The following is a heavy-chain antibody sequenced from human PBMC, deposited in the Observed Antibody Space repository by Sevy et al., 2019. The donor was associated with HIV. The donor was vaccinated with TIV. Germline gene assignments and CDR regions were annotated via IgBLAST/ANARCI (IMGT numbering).Heavy chain of an antibody. CDR2: IYPSDSDT. CDR1: GYTFTSYW. V-gene: IGHV5-51*01. Sequence: GESLKISCKGSGYTFTSYWIGWVRPIPGEGLESMWIIYPSDSDTRYRPSFQGQVNISAGKSISTAYLQWSSLRASDSAMYYCAGDSGSSSEGVIDHDYYGMDVWGQGTTVTVSS. J-gene: IGHJ6*02. CDR3: AGDSGSSSEGVIDHDYYGMDV. D-gene: IGHD6-6*01.